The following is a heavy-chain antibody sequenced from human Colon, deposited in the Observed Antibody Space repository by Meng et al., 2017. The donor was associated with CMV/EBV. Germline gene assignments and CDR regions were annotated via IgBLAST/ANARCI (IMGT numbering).Heavy chain of an antibody. V-gene: IGHV3-7*01. CDR1: GFTFNTYW. J-gene: IGHJ4*02. D-gene: IGHD2-2*01. CDR2: IKPDGSQK. Sequence: GESLKISCAASGFTFNTYWMTWVRQAPGKGLECVANIKPDGSQKYYVDSVKGRFTISRDNAKNSVSLQMNALKVEDTAVYYCMRDLLPIRLIPAAQDYWGQGTLVTVSS. CDR3: MRDLLPIRLIPAAQDY.